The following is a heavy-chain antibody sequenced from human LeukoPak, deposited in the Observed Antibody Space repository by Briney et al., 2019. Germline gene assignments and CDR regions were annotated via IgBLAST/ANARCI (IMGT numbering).Heavy chain of an antibody. J-gene: IGHJ4*02. D-gene: IGHD3-16*01. CDR3: ARDWVR. V-gene: IGHV4-61*02. Sequence: SETLSLTCAVSGGSISSGSYYWSWIRQPAGKGLEWIGRIYTSGSTYYNPSLKSRVTISVDRSKNQFSLKLSSVTAADTAVYYCARDWVRWGQGTLVTVSS. CDR1: GGSISSGSYY. CDR2: IYTSGST.